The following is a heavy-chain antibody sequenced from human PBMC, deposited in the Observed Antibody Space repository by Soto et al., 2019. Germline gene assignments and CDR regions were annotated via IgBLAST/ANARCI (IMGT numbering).Heavy chain of an antibody. CDR3: ARDLTVTTYYYYYYGMDV. CDR1: GFTFSSYG. J-gene: IGHJ6*02. Sequence: QVQLVESGGGVVQPGRSLRLSCAASGFTFSSYGMHWVRQAPGKGLEWVAVIWYDGSNKYYADSVKGRFTISRDNXKXPXXLQMNSLSAEDTAVYYCARDLTVTTYYYYYYGMDVWGQGTTVTVSS. V-gene: IGHV3-33*01. D-gene: IGHD4-17*01. CDR2: IWYDGSNK.